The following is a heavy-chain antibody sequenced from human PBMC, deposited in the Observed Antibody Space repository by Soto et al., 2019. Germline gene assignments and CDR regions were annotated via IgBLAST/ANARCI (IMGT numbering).Heavy chain of an antibody. J-gene: IGHJ5*01. CDR1: GYNFINYG. CDR3: ARDSKWLIINGNWFDS. D-gene: IGHD5-12*01. CDR2: ISGSNGAT. V-gene: IGHV1-18*04. Sequence: QVQLVQSGAEVKKPGASVKVSCKFSGYNFINYGMTWVRQAPGQGLEWMGWISGSNGATKYARRFQARVTLTTDTSTNTAYMELRSLRLDDTAVYYCARDSKWLIINGNWFDSWGQGTLVTVSS.